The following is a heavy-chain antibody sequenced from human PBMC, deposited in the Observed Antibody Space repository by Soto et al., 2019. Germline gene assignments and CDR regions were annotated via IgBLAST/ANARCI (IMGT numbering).Heavy chain of an antibody. Sequence: VQLVESGGGLVQPGGSLRLSCAASGFTFSNHSMNWVRQAPGKGLEWISHISSSRSSIYSADSVKGRFTISRDNAKNSLYLQMNSLRDEDTAVYYCARDKWLLYSKADAFDIWGQGTMVTVSS. D-gene: IGHD3-3*01. CDR1: GFTFSNHS. CDR2: ISSSRSSI. CDR3: ARDKWLLYSKADAFDI. J-gene: IGHJ3*02. V-gene: IGHV3-48*02.